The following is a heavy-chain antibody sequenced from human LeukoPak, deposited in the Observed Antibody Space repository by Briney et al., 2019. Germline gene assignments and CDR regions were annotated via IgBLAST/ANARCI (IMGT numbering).Heavy chain of an antibody. D-gene: IGHD2/OR15-2a*01. Sequence: KSGGSLRLSCAASGFTFDSYSMNWVRQAPGKGLEWVSPISVGSRYIFYADSVKGRFTISRDNAKNSLYLHMNSLRAEDTAVYYCARDSRHHRFLYWDWFDPWGQGTLVTVSS. CDR2: ISVGSRYI. V-gene: IGHV3-21*06. CDR3: ARDSRHHRFLYWDWFDP. CDR1: GFTFDSYS. J-gene: IGHJ5*02.